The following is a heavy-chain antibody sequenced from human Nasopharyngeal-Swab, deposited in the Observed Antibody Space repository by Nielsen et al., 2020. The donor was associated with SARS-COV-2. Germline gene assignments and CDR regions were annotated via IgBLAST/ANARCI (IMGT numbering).Heavy chain of an antibody. Sequence: FRQMQGKGLRGMGIIYPGDSHTRYSPSFQGQVTISANKSITTSFLQWSSLKASDTAMYYCARAYCSGGSCYSSPATHHMDVWGKGTTVTVSS. CDR2: IYPGDSHT. D-gene: IGHD2-15*01. J-gene: IGHJ6*03. V-gene: IGHV5-51*01. CDR3: ARAYCSGGSCYSSPATHHMDV.